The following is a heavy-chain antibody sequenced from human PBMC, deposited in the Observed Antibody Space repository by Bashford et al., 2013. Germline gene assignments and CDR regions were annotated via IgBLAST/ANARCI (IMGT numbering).Heavy chain of an antibody. CDR1: GGSISSSSYY. J-gene: IGHJ5*02. V-gene: IGHV4-39*01. Sequence: SETLSLTCTVSGGSISSSSYYWGWIRQPPGRGWSGLGVSIIVGSTYYNPSLKSRVTISVDTSKNQFSLKLSSVTAADTAVYYCAASGDIVVVPAAFTWFDPWGQGTRGHRLL. CDR3: AASGDIVVVPAAFTWFDP. CDR2: SIIVGST. D-gene: IGHD2-2*01.